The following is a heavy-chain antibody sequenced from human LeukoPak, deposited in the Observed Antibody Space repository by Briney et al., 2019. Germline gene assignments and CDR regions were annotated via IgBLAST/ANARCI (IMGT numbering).Heavy chain of an antibody. CDR1: GFTFSSYA. J-gene: IGHJ4*02. D-gene: IGHD2-2*01. Sequence: GGSLRLSCAASGFTFSSYAMSWVRQAPGKGLEWVSAISGSGGSTYYADSVKGRFTISRDNSKNTPYLQMNSLRAEDTAVYYRAKDGCSSTSCYEDYWGQGTLVTVSS. CDR2: ISGSGGST. V-gene: IGHV3-23*01. CDR3: AKDGCSSTSCYEDY.